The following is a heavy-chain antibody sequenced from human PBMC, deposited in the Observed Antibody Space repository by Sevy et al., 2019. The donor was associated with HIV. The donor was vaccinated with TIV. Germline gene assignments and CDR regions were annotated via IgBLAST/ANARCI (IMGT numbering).Heavy chain of an antibody. CDR3: AKGAGQYFFDY. V-gene: IGHV3-33*06. CDR2: IWYDGSGK. CDR1: GFSFSSYG. D-gene: IGHD1-26*01. J-gene: IGHJ4*02. Sequence: GGSLRLSCAASGFSFSSYGMHWVRQAPGKGLEWVAVIWYDGSGKYYSDSVKGRFTISRDNSKNTLFLQMNSLRVEDPAIYYCAKGAGQYFFDYWGQGTLVTVSS.